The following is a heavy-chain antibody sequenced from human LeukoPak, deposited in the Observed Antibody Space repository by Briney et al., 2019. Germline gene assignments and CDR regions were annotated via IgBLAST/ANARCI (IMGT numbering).Heavy chain of an antibody. CDR3: TTDRYYDNSELQFQH. V-gene: IGHV3-15*01. D-gene: IGHD3-22*01. CDR1: GFTLNNAW. CDR2: IKRETDGGTI. Sequence: PGGSLRLSCAASGFTLNNAWMSWVRQAPGKGLEWLGRIKRETDGGTIDYTAPVKGRFTISIDDSRNTLYLQMDSLKIEDTAVYYCTTDRYYDNSELQFQHWGQGTLVTVSS. J-gene: IGHJ1*01.